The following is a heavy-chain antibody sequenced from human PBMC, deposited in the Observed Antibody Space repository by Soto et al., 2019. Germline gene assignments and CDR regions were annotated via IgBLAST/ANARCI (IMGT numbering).Heavy chain of an antibody. V-gene: IGHV1-2*02. CDR1: GYTFTGYY. CDR2: INPNSGGT. J-gene: IGHJ5*02. CDR3: ARDFNFVSDYYDSTDANWFDP. D-gene: IGHD3-22*01. Sequence: QVQLVQSGAEVKKPGASVKVSCKASGYTFTGYYMHWVRQAPGQGLEWMGWINPNSGGTNYAQKLQGRVTMTTDTSTSTAYMELRSLRSDDTAVYYCARDFNFVSDYYDSTDANWFDPWGQGTLVTVSS.